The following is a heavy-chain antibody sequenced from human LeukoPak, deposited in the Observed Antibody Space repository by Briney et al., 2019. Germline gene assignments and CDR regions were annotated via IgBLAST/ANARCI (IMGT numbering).Heavy chain of an antibody. V-gene: IGHV3-30*04. D-gene: IGHD3-22*01. J-gene: IGHJ4*02. CDR1: GFTFSSYA. CDR2: ISYDGSNK. CDR3: AREGSSGYYPY. Sequence: PGGSLRLSCAASGFTFSSYAMHWVRQAPGKGLEWVAVISYDGSNKYYADSVKGRFTISRDNSKNTVYLQMNSLRDEDTAVYYCAREGSSGYYPYWGQGILVTVSS.